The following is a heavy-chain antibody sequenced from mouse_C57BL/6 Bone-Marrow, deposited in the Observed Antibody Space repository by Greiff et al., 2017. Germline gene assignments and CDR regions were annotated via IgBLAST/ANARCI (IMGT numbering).Heavy chain of an antibody. V-gene: IGHV1-85*01. CDR1: GYTFTSYD. D-gene: IGHD2-5*01. J-gene: IGHJ3*01. CDR2: IYPRDGST. CDR3: AREGRFYYSNLIAY. Sequence: QVQLQQSGPELVKPGASVKLSCKASGYTFTSYDINWVKQRPGQGLEWIGWIYPRDGSTTYNEKFKGKATLTVDTSSSTAYMELHSLTSEDSAVYFCAREGRFYYSNLIAYWGQGTLVTVSA.